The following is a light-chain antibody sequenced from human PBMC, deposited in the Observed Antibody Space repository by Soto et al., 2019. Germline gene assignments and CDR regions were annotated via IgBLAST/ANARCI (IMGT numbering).Light chain of an antibody. V-gene: IGKV3-20*01. CDR2: GAS. J-gene: IGKJ1*01. CDR3: QQYGYSWT. CDR1: QSVSSSY. Sequence: DIVLTQLPVTLSLSPGERATLSCRASQSVSSSYLAWYQQKPGQAPRLLVYGASSRATGIPDRFSGSGSGTDFSLTITRLEPEDAAVYFCQQYGYSWTFGQGTKVDIK.